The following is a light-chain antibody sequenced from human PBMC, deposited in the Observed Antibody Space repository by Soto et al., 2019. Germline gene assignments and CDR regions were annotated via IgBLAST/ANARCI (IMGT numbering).Light chain of an antibody. CDR3: QQSYRTPLT. J-gene: IGKJ4*01. CDR2: AAS. Sequence: DIQMTQSPSSLSASVGDRVTITCRASQTINSFLNWYQQKPGKAPKLLIYAASSLQSGVPSRFSGSGSEIDFTLTISSLQPEDFATYYCQQSYRTPLTFGGGTKVDIK. V-gene: IGKV1-39*01. CDR1: QTINSF.